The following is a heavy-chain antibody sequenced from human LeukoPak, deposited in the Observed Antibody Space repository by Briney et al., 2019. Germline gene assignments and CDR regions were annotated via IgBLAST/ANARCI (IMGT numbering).Heavy chain of an antibody. J-gene: IGHJ5*02. Sequence: GESLKISCKGSGYSFTSYWISWVRQIPGKGLEWMGRIDPRDSYTKYSPSFQGNVTISADRSITTAYLQWSSLKASDTAMYYCATHGREHLSWFDPWGQGTLVTVSS. V-gene: IGHV5-10-1*01. D-gene: IGHD3-10*02. CDR3: ATHGREHLSWFDP. CDR1: GYSFTSYW. CDR2: IDPRDSYT.